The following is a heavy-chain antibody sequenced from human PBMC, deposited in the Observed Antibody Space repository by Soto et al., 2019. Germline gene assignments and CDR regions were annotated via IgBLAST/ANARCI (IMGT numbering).Heavy chain of an antibody. D-gene: IGHD5-18*01. CDR2: IYYSGST. J-gene: IGHJ6*02. CDR1: GGSISSGGYY. V-gene: IGHV4-31*03. CDR3: ARGVGYSYGPGLDYYYYGMDV. Sequence: QVQLQESGPGLVKPSQTLSLTCTVSGGSISSGGYYWSWIRQHPGKGLEWIGYIYYSGSTYYNPSLKSRVTISVDTSKNQFSLKLSSVTAADTAVYYCARGVGYSYGPGLDYYYYGMDVWGQGTTVTVSS.